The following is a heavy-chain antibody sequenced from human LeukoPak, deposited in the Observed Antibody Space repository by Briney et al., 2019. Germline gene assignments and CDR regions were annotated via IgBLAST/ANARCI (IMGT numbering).Heavy chain of an antibody. V-gene: IGHV5-51*06. CDR3: ARAPTSLSNPYYFDY. CDR1: GYRFTDYW. J-gene: IGHJ4*02. D-gene: IGHD4-11*01. Sequence: GESLKISCQGSGYRFTDYWIGWVRQMPGKGLEWMGITYPGDSDTRYSPSFRGHVTISADNSISTASLQWIRLEASDTAVYYCARAPTSLSNPYYFDYWGQGTLVTVSS. CDR2: TYPGDSDT.